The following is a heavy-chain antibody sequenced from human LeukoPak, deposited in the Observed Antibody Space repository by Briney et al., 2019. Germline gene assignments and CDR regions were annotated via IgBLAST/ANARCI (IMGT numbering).Heavy chain of an antibody. CDR2: ISSTSTTI. J-gene: IGHJ3*02. CDR1: GFTFSGYS. CDR3: VSNDGDDAFDI. Sequence: PGGSLRLSCAASGFTFSGYSMNWFRRAPGRGLEWVSYISSTSTTIYYKDSVKGRFTISRDNAKNSLYLHMTSLRVEDTAVYYCVSNDGDDAFDIWGQGTMVTVSS. D-gene: IGHD4-17*01. V-gene: IGHV3-48*01.